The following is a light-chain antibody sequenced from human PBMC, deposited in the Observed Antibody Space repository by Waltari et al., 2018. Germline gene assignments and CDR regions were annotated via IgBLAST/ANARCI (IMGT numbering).Light chain of an antibody. J-gene: IGKJ1*01. CDR3: QQYNSYGT. CDR2: NAS. V-gene: IGKV1-5*03. CDR1: QSISSW. Sequence: DIQMTQSPSTLSASVGDRVTITCRASQSISSWLAWYQQKPGKAPKLLIYNASSLESWVPSRFSGSGSGTEFTLTISSLQPDDFATYYCQQYNSYGTFGQGTKVEIK.